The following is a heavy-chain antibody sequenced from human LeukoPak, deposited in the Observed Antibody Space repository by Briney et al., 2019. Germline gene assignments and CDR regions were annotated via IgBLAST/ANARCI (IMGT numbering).Heavy chain of an antibody. J-gene: IGHJ4*02. CDR2: INPNSGGT. D-gene: IGHD3-22*01. CDR1: GYTFTGYY. Sequence: ASVKVSCTAAGYTFTGYYMHWVRQAPGQGLEWMGWINPNSGGTNYAQKVQGRGTMTRDTAISTAYMELRRLRSDDTAVYYCARDSRSARYNYYYDSSGYFDYWGQGTLVTVSS. CDR3: ARDSRSARYNYYYDSSGYFDY. V-gene: IGHV1-2*02.